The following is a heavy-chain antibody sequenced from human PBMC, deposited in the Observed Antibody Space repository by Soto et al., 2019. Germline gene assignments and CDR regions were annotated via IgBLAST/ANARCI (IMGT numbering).Heavy chain of an antibody. CDR3: AHRVLRTVFGLVTTTAIYFDF. Sequence: QITLNESGPTQVKPRQTLTLTCTFSGFSLTTSGVGVGWIRQSPGKAPEWLALIYWDDDKRYSPSLKSRLTTTKDPSKNQVVLTLADLDAADTATYYCAHRVLRTVFGLVTTTAIYFDFWGQGTPVAVSS. CDR2: IYWDDDK. CDR1: GFSLTTSGVG. J-gene: IGHJ4*02. D-gene: IGHD3-3*01. V-gene: IGHV2-5*02.